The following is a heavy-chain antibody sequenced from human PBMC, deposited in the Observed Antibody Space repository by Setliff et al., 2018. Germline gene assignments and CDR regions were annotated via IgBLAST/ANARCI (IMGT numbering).Heavy chain of an antibody. CDR3: ARGTDYHGSGSYWAKDV. CDR2: IRPHDGNT. Sequence: ASVKVSCKASGYTFTNYGINWVRQAPGQGLEWMGWIRPHDGNTIYEQKLQGRVTMTTDTSTSTAYMELSRLTSDDTAVYYCARGTDYHGSGSYWAKDVWGKGTTVTVSS. D-gene: IGHD3-10*01. CDR1: GYTFTNYG. J-gene: IGHJ6*04. V-gene: IGHV1-18*01.